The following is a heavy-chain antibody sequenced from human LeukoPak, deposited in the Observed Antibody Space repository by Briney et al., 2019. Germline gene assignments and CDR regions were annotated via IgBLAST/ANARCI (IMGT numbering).Heavy chain of an antibody. J-gene: IGHJ4*02. Sequence: PGGSLRLSCTVSGFTFSSYGMSWVRQAPGKGLEWASAIGGGSGSSTYYADSVKGRFTISRDNSKNTLYLQMNSLRAEDTAVYYCAKRYNSEYLAPVQNWGQGTLVTVSS. CDR1: GFTFSSYG. CDR2: IGGGSGSST. D-gene: IGHD1-1*01. V-gene: IGHV3-23*01. CDR3: AKRYNSEYLAPVQN.